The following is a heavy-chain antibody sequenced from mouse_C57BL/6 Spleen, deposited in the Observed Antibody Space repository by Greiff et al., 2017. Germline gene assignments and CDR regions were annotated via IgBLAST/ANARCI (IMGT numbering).Heavy chain of an antibody. V-gene: IGHV1-5*01. Sequence: VQLKQPGAELVKPGASVKLSCKTSGYTFTSYWMHWVKQRPGQGLEWIGAIYPGNSDTSYNQKFKGKAKLTAVTSASTAYMELSSLTNEDSAVYYCTYGNYYYFDYWGQGTTLTVSS. CDR3: TYGNYYYFDY. CDR2: IYPGNSDT. CDR1: GYTFTSYW. J-gene: IGHJ2*01. D-gene: IGHD2-10*02.